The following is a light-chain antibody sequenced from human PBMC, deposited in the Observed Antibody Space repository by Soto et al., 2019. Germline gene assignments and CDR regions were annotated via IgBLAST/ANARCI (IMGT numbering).Light chain of an antibody. J-gene: IGKJ1*01. Sequence: EIVMTQGAATLSLSPLEIATLSCRASQSVSSKLAWYHQKPGQAPRLLVYGASTRATGIPARFSGSGAGTDFTLTITSLQSEDFGVYFCQQYKDWPTTFGQGTKVDIK. CDR1: QSVSSK. CDR3: QQYKDWPTT. CDR2: GAS. V-gene: IGKV3-15*01.